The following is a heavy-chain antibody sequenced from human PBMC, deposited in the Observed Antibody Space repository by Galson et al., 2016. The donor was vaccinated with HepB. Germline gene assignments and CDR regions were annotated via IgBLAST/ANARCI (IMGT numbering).Heavy chain of an antibody. Sequence: QSGAEVKTSGESLKISGRGSGYTFDSYWIGWVRQMPGKGLEWRGIIYPGDFVIRYSPSFQGQVTISVDKSISTAYLQWSGPPASDTAMYYCARSLTGSYDFWGAIYNYYAMDVWGQGTAVIVS. D-gene: IGHD3-3*01. CDR3: ARSLTGSYDFWGAIYNYYAMDV. CDR1: GYTFDSYW. J-gene: IGHJ6*02. CDR2: IYPGDFVI. V-gene: IGHV5-51*01.